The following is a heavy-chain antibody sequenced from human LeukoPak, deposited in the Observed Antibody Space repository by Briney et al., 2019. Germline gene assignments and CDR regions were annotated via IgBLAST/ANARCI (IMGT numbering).Heavy chain of an antibody. CDR2: ISYSGSA. J-gene: IGHJ6*03. CDR1: GGSLSNYY. V-gene: IGHV4-59*08. Sequence: SETLSLTCTVSGGSLSNYYWTWIRQPPGKGLEWIGYISYSGSANYNPSLKSRLTISVGSSKNQFSLKLSSVTAADTAVYYCARHPNPNYYYYYMDVWGKGTTVTISS. CDR3: ARHPNPNYYYYYMDV. D-gene: IGHD1-14*01.